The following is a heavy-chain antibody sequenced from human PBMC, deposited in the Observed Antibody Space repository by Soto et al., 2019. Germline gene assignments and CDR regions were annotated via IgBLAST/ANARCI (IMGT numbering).Heavy chain of an antibody. CDR1: GYAFTTYG. D-gene: IGHD1-1*01. CDR3: ARGRYGDY. J-gene: IGHJ4*02. V-gene: IGHV1-18*01. Sequence: QVHLVQSGAEVKKPGASVKVSCQGSGYAFTTYGITWVRQAPGQGLEWMGWISAHNGNTNYAQKLQGRVTVTRDTCTSTAYMELRSLRYDDTAVYYCARGRYGDYWGQGALVTFSS. CDR2: ISAHNGNT.